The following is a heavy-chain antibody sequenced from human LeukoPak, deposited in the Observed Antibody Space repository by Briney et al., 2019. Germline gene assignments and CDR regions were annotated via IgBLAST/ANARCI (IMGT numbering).Heavy chain of an antibody. Sequence: SGPTLVKPTQALTLTGTFSGFSLSTSGVGVGWIRQPPGKALEWLALIYWDDDKRYSPSLKSRLTITKDTSKNQVVLTMTNMDPVDTATYYCAHRLYFGYCSSTSCPNWFDPWGQGTLVTVSS. D-gene: IGHD2-2*03. CDR1: GFSLSTSGVG. V-gene: IGHV2-5*02. CDR3: AHRLYFGYCSSTSCPNWFDP. CDR2: IYWDDDK. J-gene: IGHJ5*02.